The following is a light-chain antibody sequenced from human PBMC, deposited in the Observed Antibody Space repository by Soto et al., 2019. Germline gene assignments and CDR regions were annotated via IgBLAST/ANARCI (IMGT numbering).Light chain of an antibody. Sequence: EIVMTQSPATLSVSPGERATLSCRASQSVSSNLAWYQQKPGQAPRLLIYGASTRATGIPARFSGSGSGTAITLTISSLRSEDFAVYYCQQYNNWPRTFGEGTTVEIK. V-gene: IGKV3-15*01. CDR1: QSVSSN. CDR3: QQYNNWPRT. J-gene: IGKJ1*01. CDR2: GAS.